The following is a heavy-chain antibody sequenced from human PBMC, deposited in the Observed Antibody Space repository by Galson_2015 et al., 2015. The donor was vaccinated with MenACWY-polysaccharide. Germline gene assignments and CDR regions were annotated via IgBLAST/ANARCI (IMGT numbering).Heavy chain of an antibody. CDR1: GFTFSSYA. J-gene: IGHJ6*03. CDR3: AKAHIAARPDRRMVYYYYMDG. Sequence: SLRLSCAASGFTFSSYAMSWVRQAPGKGPEWVSAISDSGGTTFYADSVKGRFTISRDNSKNTLFLQMISLRVEDTAVYYCAKAHIAARPDRRMVYYYYMDGWGKGTMVTVSS. V-gene: IGHV3-23*01. D-gene: IGHD6-6*01. CDR2: ISDSGGTT.